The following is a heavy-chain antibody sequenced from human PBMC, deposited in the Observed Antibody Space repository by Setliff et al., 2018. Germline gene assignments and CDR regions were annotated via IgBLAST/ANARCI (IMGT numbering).Heavy chain of an antibody. CDR2: IYWNDIK. J-gene: IGHJ4*02. CDR3: AHSVDYYDTSDYRPVDY. D-gene: IGHD3-22*01. CDR1: GFSLSTSGVS. V-gene: IGHV2-5*01. Sequence: SGPTLVNPTQTLTLTCTFSGFSLSTSGVSVNWIRQPPGKALEWLALIYWNDIKRYSPSLKSRLTITKDTSKNQVVLTMTNLDPADTATYYCAHSVDYYDTSDYRPVDYWGQGTLGTVSS.